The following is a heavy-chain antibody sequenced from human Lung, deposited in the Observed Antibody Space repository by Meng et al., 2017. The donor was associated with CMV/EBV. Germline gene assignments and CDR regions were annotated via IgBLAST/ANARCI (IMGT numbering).Heavy chain of an antibody. CDR2: ISWDGGTT. V-gene: IGHV3-43*01. Sequence: GEXXKISCAASGFTFDDYTMHWVRQAPGKGLEWVSLISWDGGTTYYADSVKGRFSISRDNSKNSLYLQLNSLRSEDTAFYYCAKDISFHGMAIPDNWGQAXLAVFSS. J-gene: IGHJ4*02. CDR1: GFTFDDYT. CDR3: AKDISFHGMAIPDN. D-gene: IGHD5-24*01.